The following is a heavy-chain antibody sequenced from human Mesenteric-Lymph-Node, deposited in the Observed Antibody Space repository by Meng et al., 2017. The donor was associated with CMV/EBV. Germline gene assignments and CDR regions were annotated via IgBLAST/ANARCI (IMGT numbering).Heavy chain of an antibody. D-gene: IGHD6-13*01. CDR3: AREPAGIAAADFDY. V-gene: IGHV3-30*02. Sequence: GESLKISCTASVFTFSTYGMHWVRQAPGKGLEWVAFIRYDGSNQYYGDSVKGRFTISRDNPKNSLYLQMNSLRAEDTALYYCAREPAGIAAADFDYWGQGTLVTVSS. CDR2: IRYDGSNQ. J-gene: IGHJ4*02. CDR1: VFTFSTYG.